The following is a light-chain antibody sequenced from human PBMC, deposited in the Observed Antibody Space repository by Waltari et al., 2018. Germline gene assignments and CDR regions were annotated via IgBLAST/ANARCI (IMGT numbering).Light chain of an antibody. CDR2: DQN. J-gene: IGLJ2*01. CDR3: HARDASGVGGS. V-gene: IGLV3-19*01. Sequence: SSELTQDPAVSAAMGQTVRIPCQGTSLRSYFPSWYQQRPGKPPRLIMFDQNNRPSGVPDRFSGSNSDNTASLTITGAQAEDEASYYCHARDASGVGGSFGGGTKLTVL. CDR1: SLRSYF.